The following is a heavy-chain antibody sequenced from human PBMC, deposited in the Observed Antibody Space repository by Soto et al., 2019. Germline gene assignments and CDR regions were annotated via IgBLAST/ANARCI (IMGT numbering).Heavy chain of an antibody. V-gene: IGHV1-2*04. J-gene: IGHJ4*02. D-gene: IGHD4-17*01. Sequence: ASVKVSCKASGYTFTGYYMHWVRQAPGQGLEWMGWINPNSGGTNYAQKFQGWVTMTRDTSISTAYMELSRLRSDDTAVYYCARAFDYGDYKGFDYWGQGTLVTVSS. CDR2: INPNSGGT. CDR1: GYTFTGYY. CDR3: ARAFDYGDYKGFDY.